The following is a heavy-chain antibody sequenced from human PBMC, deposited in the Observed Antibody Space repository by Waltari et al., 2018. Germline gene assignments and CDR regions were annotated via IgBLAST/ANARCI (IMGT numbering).Heavy chain of an antibody. D-gene: IGHD2-2*03. CDR3: ASLGYCSGTSCSLPFDY. CDR2: INHSGST. Sequence: QVQLQQWGAGLLKPSETLSLTFAVYGGSFTGYYWIWSRQPPGKGLEWIGEINHSGSTNYNPSLKSRVTISVDTSKNQFSLKLSSVTAADTAVYYCASLGYCSGTSCSLPFDYWGQGTLVTVSS. V-gene: IGHV4-34*01. J-gene: IGHJ4*02. CDR1: GGSFTGYY.